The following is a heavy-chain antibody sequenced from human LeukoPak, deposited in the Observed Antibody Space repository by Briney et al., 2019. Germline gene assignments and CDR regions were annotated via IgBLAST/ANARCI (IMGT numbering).Heavy chain of an antibody. Sequence: GGSLRLSCAASGFTFTSYAMSWVRQAPGKGLEWVSTISGSDDSTYYADSVKGRFTISRDNSKNTLYLQMNSLRAEDTAVYYCARNLYYYDSSGYYYYWGQGTLVTVSS. V-gene: IGHV3-23*01. J-gene: IGHJ4*02. CDR1: GFTFTSYA. D-gene: IGHD3-22*01. CDR2: ISGSDDST. CDR3: ARNLYYYDSSGYYYY.